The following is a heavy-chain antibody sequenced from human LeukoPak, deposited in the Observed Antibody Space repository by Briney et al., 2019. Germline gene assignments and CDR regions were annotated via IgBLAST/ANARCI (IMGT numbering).Heavy chain of an antibody. V-gene: IGHV4-34*01. CDR2: INHSGGT. CDR1: NGSFSDYY. CDR3: ARVGSSRHPNHYNWFDS. Sequence: PSETLSLTCAGYNGSFSDYYWSWIRQSPGEGLEWIGEINHSGGTTYNPSLKSRITISVDTSTNQFSLKLSSVTAADTAVYYCARVGSSRHPNHYNWFDSWGQGTLVTVSS. D-gene: IGHD2-2*01. J-gene: IGHJ5*01.